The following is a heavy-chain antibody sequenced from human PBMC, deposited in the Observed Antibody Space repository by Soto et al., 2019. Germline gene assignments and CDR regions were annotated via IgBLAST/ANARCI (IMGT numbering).Heavy chain of an antibody. CDR1: GFPFSGYA. V-gene: IGHV3-23*01. Sequence: GGSLRLSCAAPGFPFSGYAMNWVRQAPDKGLEWVSAITGGGVSTYYTDSVKGRFTISRDNSKNTLYLQMNSLRAEDTAVYYCAKAAAVAGRSYFYYGMDVWGQGTTVTVSS. J-gene: IGHJ6*02. D-gene: IGHD6-19*01. CDR3: AKAAAVAGRSYFYYGMDV. CDR2: ITGGGVST.